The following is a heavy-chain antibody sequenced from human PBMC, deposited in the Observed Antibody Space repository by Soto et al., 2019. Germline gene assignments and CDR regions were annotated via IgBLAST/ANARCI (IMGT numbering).Heavy chain of an antibody. J-gene: IGHJ6*02. CDR2: IYETGST. V-gene: IGHV4-59*08. Sequence: QVQLQESGPGMVKPSETLSLTCTVSSDPTSTHNWGWIRQTPGKGLEWIGYIYETGSTSYNPSLNSRVTITLDRYTKHLSLKLSSATAADTAMYHCVRQGIGPLHGLVDVWGRGTTVTVSS. D-gene: IGHD3-10*01. CDR1: SDPTSTHN. CDR3: VRQGIGPLHGLVDV.